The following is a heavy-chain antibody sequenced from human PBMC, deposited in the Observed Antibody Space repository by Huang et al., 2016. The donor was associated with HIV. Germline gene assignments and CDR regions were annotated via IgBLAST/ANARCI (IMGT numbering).Heavy chain of an antibody. J-gene: IGHJ4*02. V-gene: IGHV3-9*01. CDR3: VIMDDYFDY. D-gene: IGHD2-8*01. Sequence: VQLVESGGGLVQPGWSLRLSCAASGFAFSQYAVHWVRPSPWNGLELVSGIGGNCGDIAYAASVRGRFVISRDNAKKSLYLKMNGLRLEDTALYFCVIMDDYFDYWGQGVLVGVSS. CDR1: GFAFSQYA. CDR2: IGGNCGDI.